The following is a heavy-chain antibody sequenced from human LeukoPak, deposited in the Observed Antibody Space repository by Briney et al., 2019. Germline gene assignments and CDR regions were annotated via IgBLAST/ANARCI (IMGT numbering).Heavy chain of an antibody. CDR3: ARGWRKERYYYYYYMDV. D-gene: IGHD1-26*01. CDR1: GGSISSGSYY. Sequence: KASQTLSLTCTVSGGSISSGSYYWSWIRQPAGKGLEWIGRIHATGSTNYNPSLKSRVTISVDTSKNQFSLKLSSVTAADTAVYYCARGWRKERYYYYYYMDVWGKGTTVTVSS. J-gene: IGHJ6*03. V-gene: IGHV4-61*02. CDR2: IHATGST.